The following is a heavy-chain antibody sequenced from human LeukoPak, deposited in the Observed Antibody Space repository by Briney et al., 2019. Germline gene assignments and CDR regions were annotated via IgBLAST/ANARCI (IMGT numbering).Heavy chain of an antibody. J-gene: IGHJ6*03. D-gene: IGHD2-2*01. CDR3: ARGGRSASAYYYMDV. V-gene: IGHV4-59*12. CDR1: GGPINNYY. CDR2: IYYSGGT. Sequence: SETLPLTCSVSGGPINNYYWSWIRQPPGRGLEWIGYIYYSGGTSYNPSLKSRLTISVDTSNNQFSLKLRSVTAADTGVYFCARGGRSASAYYYMDVWGRGTTVTVSS.